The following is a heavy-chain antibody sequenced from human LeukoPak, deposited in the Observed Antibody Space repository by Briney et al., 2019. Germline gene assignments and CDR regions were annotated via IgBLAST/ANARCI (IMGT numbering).Heavy chain of an antibody. V-gene: IGHV3-7*03. D-gene: IGHD3-16*01. CDR2: INPSESVK. J-gene: IGHJ6*02. Sequence: PGGSLRLSCAAYGFTFSSYWMNWARQAPGKGLEWVASINPSESVKYYVNSVKGRFTISRDNAKNSLYLQMSNLRAEDTAVYFCARGGGLDVWGQGATVTVSS. CDR3: ARGGGLDV. CDR1: GFTFSSYW.